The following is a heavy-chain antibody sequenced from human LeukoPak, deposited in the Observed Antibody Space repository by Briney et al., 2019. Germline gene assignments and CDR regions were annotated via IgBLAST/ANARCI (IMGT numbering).Heavy chain of an antibody. V-gene: IGHV4-34*01. Sequence: SETLSLTCAVYGGSFSGYYWSWIRQPPGKGLEWIGEINHSGSTNYNPSLKSRVTISVDTSKSQFSLKLSSVTAADTAVYYCARREIAVAGIISWFDPWGQGTLVTVSS. CDR3: ARREIAVAGIISWFDP. D-gene: IGHD6-19*01. CDR2: INHSGST. J-gene: IGHJ5*02. CDR1: GGSFSGYY.